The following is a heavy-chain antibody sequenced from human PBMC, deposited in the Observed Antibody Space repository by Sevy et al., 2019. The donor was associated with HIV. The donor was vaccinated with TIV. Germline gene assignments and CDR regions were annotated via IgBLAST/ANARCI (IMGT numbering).Heavy chain of an antibody. CDR3: ARAPTAPNGMDV. D-gene: IGHD1-1*01. CDR1: GDSIDSNY. CDR2: LYYSGVT. V-gene: IGHV4-59*01. Sequence: SETLSLTCTVSGDSIDSNYWNWIRQPPGKGLEWIGYLYYSGVTNYNPSLKSRVTISEDTSKNQFSLKLRSVTAADTAVYYCARAPTAPNGMDVWGQRTTVTVSS. J-gene: IGHJ6*02.